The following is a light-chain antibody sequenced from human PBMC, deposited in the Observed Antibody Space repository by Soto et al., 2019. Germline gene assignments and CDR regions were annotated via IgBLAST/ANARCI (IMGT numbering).Light chain of an antibody. V-gene: IGLV2-14*01. J-gene: IGLJ1*01. CDR3: NSYTSSGARV. CDR1: SRDVGPYNY. Sequence: QSALTQPASVSGSPGQSITISCTGTSRDVGPYNYVSWYQQHPGKGPKLMIFEVNNRPSGVSNRFSGSKSGNTASLTISGLQAEDKADYYCNSYTSSGARVFGTGTKVTVL. CDR2: EVN.